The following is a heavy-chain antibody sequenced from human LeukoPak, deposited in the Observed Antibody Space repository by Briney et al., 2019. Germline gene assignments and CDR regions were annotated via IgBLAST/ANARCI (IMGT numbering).Heavy chain of an antibody. V-gene: IGHV3-30*02. J-gene: IGHJ4*02. CDR1: GFTFSSYG. Sequence: PGGSLRLSCAASGFTFSSYGMHWVRQAPGKGLEWVAVIWYDGSNKYYADSVKGRFTISRDNSKNTLYLQMNSLRAEDTAVYYCAKSGEELAFDYWGQGTLVTVSS. CDR2: IWYDGSNK. CDR3: AKSGEELAFDY. D-gene: IGHD1-26*01.